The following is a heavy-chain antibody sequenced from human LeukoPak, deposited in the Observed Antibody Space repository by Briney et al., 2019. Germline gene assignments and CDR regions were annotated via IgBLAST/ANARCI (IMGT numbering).Heavy chain of an antibody. V-gene: IGHV3-7*01. Sequence: GGSPRLSCATSGFTFSSYWMSWVRQAPGKGLEWVANIKQDGSEKYYVDSVKGRFTISSDNAKNSLYLQMNSLRAEDTAVYYCARGDIRFLGSPGYWGQGTLVTVSS. D-gene: IGHD3-3*01. CDR1: GFTFSSYW. J-gene: IGHJ4*02. CDR3: ARGDIRFLGSPGY. CDR2: IKQDGSEK.